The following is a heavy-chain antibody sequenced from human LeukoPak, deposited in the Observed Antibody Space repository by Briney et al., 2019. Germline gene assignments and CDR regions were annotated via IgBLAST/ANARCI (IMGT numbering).Heavy chain of an antibody. J-gene: IGHJ4*02. CDR1: GGSISSGDYY. V-gene: IGHV4-30-4*01. CDR2: IYYSGST. D-gene: IGHD3-10*01. Sequence: PSETLSLTCTVSGGSISSGDYYWSWIRQPPGKGLEWIVYIYYSGSTYYNPSLKSRVTISVDTSKNQFSLKLSSVTAADTAVYYCASSHYGSGPRELDYWGQGTLVTVSS. CDR3: ASSHYGSGPRELDY.